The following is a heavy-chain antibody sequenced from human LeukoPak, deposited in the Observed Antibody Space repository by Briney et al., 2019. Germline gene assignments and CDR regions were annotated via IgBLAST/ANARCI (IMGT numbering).Heavy chain of an antibody. CDR2: IYTSGST. D-gene: IGHD6-13*01. CDR1: GGSISSYY. Sequence: SETLSLTCTVSGGSISSYYWSWIRQPAGKGLEWIGRIYTSGSTNYNPSLKSRVTMSVDTSKNQFSLKLSSVTAADTAVYYCARVRSAAAAPGIYNYYYYMDVWGKGTTVTVSS. CDR3: ARVRSAAAAPGIYNYYYYMDV. V-gene: IGHV4-4*07. J-gene: IGHJ6*03.